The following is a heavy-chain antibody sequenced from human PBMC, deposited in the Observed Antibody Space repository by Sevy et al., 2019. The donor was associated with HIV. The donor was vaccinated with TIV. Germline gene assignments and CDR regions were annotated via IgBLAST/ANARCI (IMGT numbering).Heavy chain of an antibody. J-gene: IGHJ6*03. V-gene: IGHV3-23*01. CDR2: ISGSGTRT. D-gene: IGHD3-22*01. CDR3: AKGGGGHYDPDEIGYYFYYYNMDV. Sequence: GGSLRLSCAVSGFSFDSYGMTWVRQAPGKGLEWVSGISGSGTRTYYAASVKGRFSVSGDNSKNRRYLQMNSVRSEDTAIYYCAKGGGGHYDPDEIGYYFYYYNMDVWGKGTTVTVSS. CDR1: GFSFDSYG.